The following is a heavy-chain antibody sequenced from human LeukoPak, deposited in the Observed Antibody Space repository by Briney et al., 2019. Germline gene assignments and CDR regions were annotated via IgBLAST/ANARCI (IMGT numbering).Heavy chain of an antibody. Sequence: SETLSLTCTVSGGSISSYYWSWIRQPPGKGLEGIGYIYYSGSTNYNPSLKSRVTISVDTSKNQFSLKLSSVTAADTAVYYCAREDYDSSGYEGNWFDPWGQGTLVTVSS. CDR2: IYYSGST. D-gene: IGHD3-22*01. CDR1: GGSISSYY. V-gene: IGHV4-59*01. CDR3: AREDYDSSGYEGNWFDP. J-gene: IGHJ5*02.